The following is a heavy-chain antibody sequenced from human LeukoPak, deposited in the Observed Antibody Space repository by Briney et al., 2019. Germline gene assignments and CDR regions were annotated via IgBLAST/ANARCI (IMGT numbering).Heavy chain of an antibody. CDR1: GFTFSTYT. V-gene: IGHV3-53*01. CDR2: IYSGGST. CDR3: ARSMTGPPYFDY. Sequence: PGGSLRLSCAASGFTFSTYTMNWVRQAPGKGLEWVSVIYSGGSTYYADSVKGRFTISRDNSKNTLYLQMNSLRAEDTAVYYCARSMTGPPYFDYWGQGTLVTVSS. J-gene: IGHJ4*02.